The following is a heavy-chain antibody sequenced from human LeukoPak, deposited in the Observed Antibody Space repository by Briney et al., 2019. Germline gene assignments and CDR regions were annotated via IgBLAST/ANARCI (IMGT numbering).Heavy chain of an antibody. D-gene: IGHD4-23*01. CDR1: GGSISSHY. CDR2: IYYSGST. J-gene: IGHJ6*03. CDR3: AREAYDGNSQYYYYYMDV. Sequence: SETLSLTCTVSGGSISSHYWSWIRQPPGKGLEWIGYIYYSGSTNYNPSLKSRVTISVDTSKNQFSLKLSSVTAADTAVYYCAREAYDGNSQYYYYYMDVWGKGTTVTVSS. V-gene: IGHV4-59*11.